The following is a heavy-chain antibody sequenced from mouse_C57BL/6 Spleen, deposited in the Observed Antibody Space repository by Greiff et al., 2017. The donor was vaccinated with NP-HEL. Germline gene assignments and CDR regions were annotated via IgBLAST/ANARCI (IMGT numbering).Heavy chain of an antibody. Sequence: QVQLQQPGAELVKPGASVKLSCKASGYTFTSYWMQWVKQRPGKGLEWIGEIDPSDSYTNYNQKFKGKATLTVDTSSSTAYMQLSSLTSEDSAVYYCARRGTGGFWYAMDYWGQGTSVTVSS. V-gene: IGHV1-50*01. J-gene: IGHJ4*01. CDR1: GYTFTSYW. CDR2: IDPSDSYT. D-gene: IGHD3-3*01. CDR3: ARRGTGGFWYAMDY.